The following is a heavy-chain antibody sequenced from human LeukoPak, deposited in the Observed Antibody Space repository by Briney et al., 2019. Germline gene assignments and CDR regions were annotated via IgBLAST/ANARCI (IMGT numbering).Heavy chain of an antibody. V-gene: IGHV1-8*01. CDR2: MNINSGNT. CDR3: TRSQSFMVRGVTTPDAFDI. J-gene: IGHJ3*02. CDR1: VYTFTSYD. D-gene: IGHD3-10*01. Sequence: ASVKVSCKASVYTFTSYDFYWVRQATGQGHEWMGWMNINSGNTSYAQKFQSRVTMTRNTSISTAYMELSSLRSEDTAVYYCTRSQSFMVRGVTTPDAFDIWGQGTMVTVSS.